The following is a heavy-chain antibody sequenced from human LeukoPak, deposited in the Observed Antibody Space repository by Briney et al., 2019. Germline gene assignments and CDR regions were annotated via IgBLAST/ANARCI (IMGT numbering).Heavy chain of an antibody. J-gene: IGHJ4*02. CDR3: ARHLAYYFDTSGSYYRDY. CDR1: GGSISSSSYY. CDR2: ISNNGRT. D-gene: IGHD3-22*01. Sequence: PSETLSLTCTVSGGSISSSSYYWGWIRQPPGKGLEWIGYISNNGRTNYNPSLKSRVTISGDTSRNHFSLKLSSVTAADTAVYYCARHLAYYFDTSGSYYRDYWGQGTLVTVSS. V-gene: IGHV4-61*05.